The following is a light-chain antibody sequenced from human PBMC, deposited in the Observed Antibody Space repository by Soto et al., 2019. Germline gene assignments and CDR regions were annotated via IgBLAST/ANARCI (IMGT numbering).Light chain of an antibody. V-gene: IGLV2-23*01. CDR1: SSDVGGYNF. CDR3: CSSAPASTSV. J-gene: IGLJ1*01. CDR2: KGT. Sequence: QSVLAQPASVSGSPGQSITISCTGTSSDVGGYNFVSWYQQHPGKAPQVIIYKGTQRPSGVSNRFSGSTSGNAASLTISALQADVEADYFCCSSAPASTSVFGTGTKVTVL.